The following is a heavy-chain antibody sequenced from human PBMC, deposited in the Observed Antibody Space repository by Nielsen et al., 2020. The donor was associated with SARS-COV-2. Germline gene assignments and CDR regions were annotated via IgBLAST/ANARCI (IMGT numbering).Heavy chain of an antibody. CDR3: ATVRLPTGGFDY. CDR1: GYTLTELS. V-gene: IGHV1-24*01. D-gene: IGHD2-8*02. CDR2: FDPEDGET. J-gene: IGHJ4*02. Sequence: ASVKVSCKVSGYTLTELSMHWVRQAPGKGLAWMGGFDPEDGETIYAQKFQGRVTMTEDTSTDTAYMELSSLRSEDTAVYYCATVRLPTGGFDYWGQGTLVTVSS.